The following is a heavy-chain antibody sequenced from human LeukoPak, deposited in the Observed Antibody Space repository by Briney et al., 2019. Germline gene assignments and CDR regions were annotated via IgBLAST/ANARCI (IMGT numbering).Heavy chain of an antibody. Sequence: GGXXXLSXAASGFTFSSYAMSWVRQAPXXXXXXVSXISGSGGSTYYADSVKGRFTISRDNSKNTLYLQMNSLRAEDAAVYYCAKGYIIAGRQWYLDLWGRGTLVGVSS. J-gene: IGHJ2*01. D-gene: IGHD6-13*01. CDR1: GFTFSSYA. CDR2: ISGSGGST. CDR3: AKGYIIAGRQWYLDL. V-gene: IGHV3-23*01.